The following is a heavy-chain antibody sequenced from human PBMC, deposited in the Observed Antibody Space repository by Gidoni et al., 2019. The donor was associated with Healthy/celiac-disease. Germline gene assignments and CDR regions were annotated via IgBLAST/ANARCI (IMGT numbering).Heavy chain of an antibody. CDR1: GFPFSSYA. V-gene: IGHV3-30-3*01. Sequence: QVQLVESGGGVVQPGRSLRLSCAASGFPFSSYAMHWVRQAPGKGLEWVAVISYDGSNKYYADSVKGRFTISRDNSKSTLYLQMNSLRAEDTAIYYCAIPYSSGWGVDYWGQGTLVTVSS. D-gene: IGHD6-19*01. CDR3: AIPYSSGWGVDY. J-gene: IGHJ4*02. CDR2: ISYDGSNK.